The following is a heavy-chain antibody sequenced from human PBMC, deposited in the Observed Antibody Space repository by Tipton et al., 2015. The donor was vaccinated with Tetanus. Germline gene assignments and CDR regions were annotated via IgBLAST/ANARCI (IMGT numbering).Heavy chain of an antibody. V-gene: IGHV4-39*07. Sequence: TLSLTCTVSGGSISSSSFYWGWIRQPPGKELEWIGSIYYSGSTYYNPSLKSRVTISVDTSNNQFSLKVTSVTAADTAVYYCARVFTRGYTYGTTFDYWGQGTLVTVSS. J-gene: IGHJ4*02. D-gene: IGHD5-18*01. CDR1: GGSISSSSFY. CDR3: ARVFTRGYTYGTTFDY. CDR2: IYYSGST.